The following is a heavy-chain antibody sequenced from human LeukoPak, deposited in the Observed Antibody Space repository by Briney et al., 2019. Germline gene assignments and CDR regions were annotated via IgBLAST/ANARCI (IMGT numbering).Heavy chain of an antibody. CDR2: IYYTGST. CDR1: GDSVSNGNYY. J-gene: IGHJ4*02. Sequence: SETLSLTCTVSGDSVSNGNYYWSWLRQPPGKALEWIGYIYYTGSTYYNPSLEGRVTISVDTSRNQFSVKLSSVTAADTAVYYCARSQNYYGSGDHWSQGTLVTVSS. D-gene: IGHD3-10*01. V-gene: IGHV4-61*01. CDR3: ARSQNYYGSGDH.